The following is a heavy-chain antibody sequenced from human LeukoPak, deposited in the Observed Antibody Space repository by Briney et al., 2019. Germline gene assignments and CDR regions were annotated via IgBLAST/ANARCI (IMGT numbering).Heavy chain of an antibody. V-gene: IGHV4-59*01. D-gene: IGHD3-9*01. Sequence: SETLSLTCTVSGGSISSYYWSWIRQPPGKGLEWIGYIYYSGSTNYNPSLKSRVTISVDTSKNQFSLKLSSVTAADTAVYYCARSIHFGYFDWSSWFDPWGQGTLVTVSS. CDR1: GGSISSYY. CDR2: IYYSGST. CDR3: ARSIHFGYFDWSSWFDP. J-gene: IGHJ5*02.